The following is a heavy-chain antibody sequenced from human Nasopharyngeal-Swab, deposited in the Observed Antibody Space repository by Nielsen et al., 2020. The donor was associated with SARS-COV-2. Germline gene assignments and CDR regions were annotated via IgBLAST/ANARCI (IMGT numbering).Heavy chain of an antibody. Sequence: VRQMPVKGLVWVSYISSSSSTIHYTDSVKSGFTISRDNAKNSLYLQMNSLRDEDTAVYYCASPSSPSGYWGQGTLVTVSS. CDR2: ISSSSSTI. D-gene: IGHD3-3*01. V-gene: IGHV3-48*02. CDR3: ASPSSPSGY. J-gene: IGHJ4*02.